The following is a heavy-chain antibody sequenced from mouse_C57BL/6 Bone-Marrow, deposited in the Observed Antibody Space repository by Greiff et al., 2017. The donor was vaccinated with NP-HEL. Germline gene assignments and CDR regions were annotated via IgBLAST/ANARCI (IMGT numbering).Heavy chain of an antibody. V-gene: IGHV1-81*01. J-gene: IGHJ4*01. CDR3: ARSGYSYGSSYFYYYAMDY. CDR2: IYPRRGNT. CDR1: GYTFTSYG. D-gene: IGHD1-1*01. Sequence: VQLQQSGAELVRPGASVKLSCKASGYTFTSYGISWVKQRTGQGLEWIGEIYPRRGNTYYNEKFKGKATLTADKSSTTAYMKLRSLTSEDSAVYFCARSGYSYGSSYFYYYAMDYWGQGTSVTVSS.